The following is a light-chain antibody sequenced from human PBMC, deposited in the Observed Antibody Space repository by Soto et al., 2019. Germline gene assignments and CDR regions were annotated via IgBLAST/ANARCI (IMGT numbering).Light chain of an antibody. Sequence: DIVLTQSPLSLPVTPGEPASISCRSSQSLLQSNGYNHLDWYLQKPGQSPQLLIYLGSNRASGVTDRFSGSGSGTDFTLKISRVEAEDVGIYYCMQALQAPPWTFGQGTKVEI. J-gene: IGKJ1*01. CDR1: QSLLQSNGYNH. V-gene: IGKV2-28*01. CDR3: MQALQAPPWT. CDR2: LGS.